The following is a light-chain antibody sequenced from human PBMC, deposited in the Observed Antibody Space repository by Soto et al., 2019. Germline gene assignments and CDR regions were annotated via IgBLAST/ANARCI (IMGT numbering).Light chain of an antibody. Sequence: DIQMTQSPSSLSASVGDRVTVTCRASQSISSYLNWYQQKPGKAPKLLIYAASSLQSGVPSRFSGSGSGTEFTLTISSLQPEDFATYYCQQLHGYPITFGQGTRLEI. J-gene: IGKJ5*01. CDR3: QQLHGYPIT. V-gene: IGKV1-39*01. CDR2: AAS. CDR1: QSISSY.